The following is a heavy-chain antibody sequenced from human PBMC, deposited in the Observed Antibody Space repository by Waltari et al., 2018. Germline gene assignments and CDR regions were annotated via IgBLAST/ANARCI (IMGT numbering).Heavy chain of an antibody. CDR1: GGTFSSYA. CDR3: ARVRIAARPDWFVP. D-gene: IGHD6-6*01. CDR2: IIPIFGTA. Sequence: QVQLVQSGAEVKKPGSSVKVSCKASGGTFSSYAIRWVRQTPGLGIEWMGVIIPIFGTANYAQKFQGRVTITADYSTSTAYMELRSLCAEVTAVYYCARVRIAARPDWFVPWGQGTLVTVSS. V-gene: IGHV1-69*12. J-gene: IGHJ5*02.